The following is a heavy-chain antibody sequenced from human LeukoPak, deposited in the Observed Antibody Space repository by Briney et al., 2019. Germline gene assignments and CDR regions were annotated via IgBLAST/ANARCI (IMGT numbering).Heavy chain of an antibody. D-gene: IGHD2-21*01. CDR2: IYTSGST. V-gene: IGHV4-61*02. CDR1: GGSISSGSYY. CDR3: ARVVCGGECYSPIYYYYYYMDV. Sequence: PSQTLSLTCTVSGGSISSGSYYWRWIRQPAGKGLEWIGRIYTSGSTNYNPSRKSRFTISVDTSKNQFSLKLSSVTAADTAVYYCARVVCGGECYSPIYYYYYYMDVWGKGPTVPVSS. J-gene: IGHJ6*03.